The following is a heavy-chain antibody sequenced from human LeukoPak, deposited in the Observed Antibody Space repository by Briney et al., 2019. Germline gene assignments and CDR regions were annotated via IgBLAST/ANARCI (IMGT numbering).Heavy chain of an antibody. V-gene: IGHV3-21*01. J-gene: IGHJ4*02. CDR1: GFTFSSYS. CDR2: ISSSSSYI. CDR3: ARGRIAAALKGYYYFDY. Sequence: PGGSLRLSCAASGFTFSSYSMNWVRQAPGKGLEWVSSISSSSSYIYYADSVKGRLTISRDNAKNSLYLQMNSLRAEDTAVYYCARGRIAAALKGYYYFDYWGQGTLVTVSS. D-gene: IGHD6-13*01.